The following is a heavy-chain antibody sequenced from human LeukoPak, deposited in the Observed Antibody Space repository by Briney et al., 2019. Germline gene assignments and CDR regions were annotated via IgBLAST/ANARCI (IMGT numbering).Heavy chain of an antibody. D-gene: IGHD6-13*01. J-gene: IGHJ6*02. CDR2: IIPIFGTA. CDR1: GGTFSSYA. V-gene: IGHV1-69*13. Sequence: SVKVSCKASGGTFSSYAISWVRQAPGQGLEWMGGIIPIFGTANYAQKFQGRVTITADESTSTAYMELSSPRSEDTAVYYCAGRQQLGRGILYYGMDVWGQGTTVTVSS. CDR3: AGRQQLGRGILYYGMDV.